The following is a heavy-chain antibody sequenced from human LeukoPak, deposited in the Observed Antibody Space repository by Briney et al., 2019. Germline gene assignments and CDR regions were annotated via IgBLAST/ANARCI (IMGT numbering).Heavy chain of an antibody. Sequence: ASVKVSCKASGGTFSSYAISWVRQAPGQGLEWMGWINPNSGGTNYAQKFQGRVTMTRDTSISTAYMELSRLRSDDTAVYYCAREHTFTPGGYYYYMDVWGKGTTVTVSS. CDR1: GGTFSSYA. CDR3: AREHTFTPGGYYYYMDV. D-gene: IGHD1-14*01. V-gene: IGHV1-2*02. CDR2: INPNSGGT. J-gene: IGHJ6*03.